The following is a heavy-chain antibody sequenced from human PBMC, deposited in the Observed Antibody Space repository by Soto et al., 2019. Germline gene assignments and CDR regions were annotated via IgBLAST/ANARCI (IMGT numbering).Heavy chain of an antibody. J-gene: IGHJ4*02. CDR1: GFTFSNFR. V-gene: IGHV3-30*18. Sequence: HPGGSLRLACAASGFTFSNFRMHWVRQTPGKGLEWVAVISYDGSYKYYVDSVKGRFTISRDNSKNTLYLQMNSLRAEDTAVFHCAKDRGSGIIAAARPYGVDYWGQGTLVTVSS. D-gene: IGHD6-13*01. CDR2: ISYDGSYK. CDR3: AKDRGSGIIAAARPYGVDY.